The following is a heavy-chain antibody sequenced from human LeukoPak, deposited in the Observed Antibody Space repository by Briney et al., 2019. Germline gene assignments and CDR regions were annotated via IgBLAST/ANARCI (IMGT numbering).Heavy chain of an antibody. D-gene: IGHD6-13*01. CDR2: IIPIFGTA. CDR1: GGTFSSYA. J-gene: IGHJ4*02. Sequence: ASVRVSCKASGGTFSSYAISWVRQAPGQGLEWMGGIIPIFGTANYAQKFQGRVTITADESTSTAYMELSSLRSEDTAVYYCARGWVETSSWEEYFDYWGQGTLVTVSS. CDR3: ARGWVETSSWEEYFDY. V-gene: IGHV1-69*01.